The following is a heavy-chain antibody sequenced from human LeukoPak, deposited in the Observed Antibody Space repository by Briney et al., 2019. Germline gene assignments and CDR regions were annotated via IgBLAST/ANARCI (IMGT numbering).Heavy chain of an antibody. CDR3: ARDSSSWYIEGRDDYYYYGMDV. J-gene: IGHJ6*02. D-gene: IGHD6-13*01. CDR2: IIPILGIA. CDR1: GGTLSGYA. Sequence: ASVKVSCKASGGTLSGYAISWVRQAPGQGLEWMGRIIPILGIANYAQKFQGRVTITADKSTSTAYMELSSLRSEDTAVYYCARDSSSWYIEGRDDYYYYGMDVWGPGTTVTVSS. V-gene: IGHV1-69*04.